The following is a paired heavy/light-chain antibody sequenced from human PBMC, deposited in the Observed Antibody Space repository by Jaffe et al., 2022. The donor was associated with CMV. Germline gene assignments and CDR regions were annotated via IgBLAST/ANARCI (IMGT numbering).Heavy chain of an antibody. CDR1: GYTFSDYY. CDR2: INPNTGGT. V-gene: IGHV1-2*02. J-gene: IGHJ4*02. CDR3: HVGLYCSGRTCDSFFDF. Sequence: QVQLVQSEAEVKKPGASVTLSCKASGYTFSDYYLHWVRQAPGQGLEWMGWINPNTGGTSFAQKFRGRVTMTRDTSINTAYMELSSLTSDDAAVYYCHVGLYCSGRTCDSFFDFWGQGTLVAVSS. D-gene: IGHD2-15*01.
Light chain of an antibody. V-gene: IGKV1-39*01. CDR3: QQTYSTPPA. CDR1: QSISSS. Sequence: IQVTQSPSTLSASVGDSVTITCRASQSISSSLNWYQQRPGKAPKLLISAASTLQSGVPPRFSGSGSGLDFTLTISNLQPEDFATYYCQQTYSTPPAFGGGTRVEIK. J-gene: IGKJ4*01. CDR2: AAS.